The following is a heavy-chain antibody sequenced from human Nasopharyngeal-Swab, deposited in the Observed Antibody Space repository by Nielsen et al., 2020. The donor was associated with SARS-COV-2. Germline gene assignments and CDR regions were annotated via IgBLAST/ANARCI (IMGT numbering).Heavy chain of an antibody. J-gene: IGHJ4*02. V-gene: IGHV3-33*01. CDR2: IWYDGSNK. Sequence: VRQMPGKGLEWVAVIWYDGSNKYYADSVKGRFTISRDNSKNTLYLQMNSLRAEDTAVYYCAREQVITFGGVIVTGYFDYWGQGTLVTVSS. D-gene: IGHD3-16*02. CDR3: AREQVITFGGVIVTGYFDY.